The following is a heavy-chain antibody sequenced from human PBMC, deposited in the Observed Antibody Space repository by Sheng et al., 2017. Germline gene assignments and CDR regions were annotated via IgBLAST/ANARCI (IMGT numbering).Heavy chain of an antibody. CDR1: GYTFTGYY. CDR2: INPHSGGT. V-gene: IGHV1-2*02. CDR3: ARDLGYGSRNIGDH. J-gene: IGHJ4*01. Sequence: QVQLVQSGAEVKKPGASVKVSCEASGYTFTGYYIHWVRQAPGQGLEWVGWINPHSGGTNFAQRFQGRVTLTRDTSISTAYMDLSTLRSDDTAVYYCARDLGYGSRNIGDHWGQ. D-gene: IGHD3-10*01.